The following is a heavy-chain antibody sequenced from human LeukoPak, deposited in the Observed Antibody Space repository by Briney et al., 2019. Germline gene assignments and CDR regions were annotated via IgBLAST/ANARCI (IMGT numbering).Heavy chain of an antibody. CDR1: GYTFTGYY. V-gene: IGHV1-2*02. CDR2: INPNSGGT. D-gene: IGHD5-12*01. CDR3: ARTSGGGYDIDY. Sequence: ALVKVSCKASGYTFTGYYMHWVRQAPGQGLEWMGWINPNSGGTNYAQKFQGRVTMTRDTSISTAYMELSRLRSDDTAVYYCARTSGGGYDIDYWGQGTLVTVSS. J-gene: IGHJ4*02.